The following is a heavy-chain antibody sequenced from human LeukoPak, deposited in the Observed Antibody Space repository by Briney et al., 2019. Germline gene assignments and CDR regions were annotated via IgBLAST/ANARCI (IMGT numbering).Heavy chain of an antibody. CDR2: IDYTGST. J-gene: IGHJ3*02. V-gene: IGHV4-59*08. CDR3: ARHHPGQSGSFDI. D-gene: IGHD3-10*01. CDR1: GGSISSYF. Sequence: PSETLSLTCAVSGGSISSYFWSWIRQPPGTGLEWIGYIDYTGSTNYNPSLKSRLTISIDTSENQFSLKVSSVTAADTAVYCCARHHPGQSGSFDIWGQGTMVTVSS.